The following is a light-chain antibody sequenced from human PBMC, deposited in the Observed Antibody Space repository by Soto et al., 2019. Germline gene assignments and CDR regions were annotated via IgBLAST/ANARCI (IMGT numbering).Light chain of an antibody. J-gene: IGKJ4*01. Sequence: EIVMTQSPATLSVSPGERATLSCRASQSVGSELAWYQQKPGQAPRLXIYGASSRANGVPDRFSGSGSGTDLTLTISRLEPEDFAVYDCQQYGSSPTITFGGGTKVDIK. CDR3: QQYGSSPTIT. V-gene: IGKV3-20*01. CDR2: GAS. CDR1: QSVGSE.